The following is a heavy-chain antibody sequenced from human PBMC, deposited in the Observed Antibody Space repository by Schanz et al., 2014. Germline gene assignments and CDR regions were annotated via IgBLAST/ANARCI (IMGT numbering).Heavy chain of an antibody. Sequence: PASGFTVSSNYMSWVRQAPGKGLEWVSVIYGGGITYYADSVKGRFTISRDSSRNTLYLQMNSMRAXXTAVYYCASLYDREYFDYWGQGTLVTVSS. CDR2: IYGGGIT. J-gene: IGHJ4*02. V-gene: IGHV3-66*01. CDR3: ASLYDREYFDY. D-gene: IGHD2-8*01. CDR1: GFTVSSNY.